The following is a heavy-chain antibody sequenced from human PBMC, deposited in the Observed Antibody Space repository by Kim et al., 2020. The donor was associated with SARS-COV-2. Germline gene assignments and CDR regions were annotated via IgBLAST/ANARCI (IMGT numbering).Heavy chain of an antibody. D-gene: IGHD2-21*01. CDR2: ISGSSGIT. Sequence: GGSLRLSCAASVFTFSSYAMIWVRQAPGKGLEWVSAISGSSGITYYADSLKGRFIFSIDNFKKTLYRQLNSMIAEDTVVYYAANVCAATSYYHYFYMDV. CDR1: VFTFSSYA. V-gene: IGHV3-23*01. CDR3: ANVCAATSYYHYFYMDV. J-gene: IGHJ6*03.